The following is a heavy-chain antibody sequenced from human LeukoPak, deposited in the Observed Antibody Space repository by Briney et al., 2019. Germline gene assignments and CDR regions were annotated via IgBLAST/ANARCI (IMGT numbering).Heavy chain of an antibody. D-gene: IGHD2-8*02. J-gene: IGHJ4*02. Sequence: SETLSLTCAVSGDSISSSNWWSWVRQPPGKGLDWIGEISHAGSTKYNPSLKNRVTISKDNSKNQFSLKLNSVTAADTAVYYCTRSGGWWSHDYWGQGALVTVSS. CDR2: ISHAGST. CDR3: TRSGGWWSHDY. CDR1: GDSISSSNW. V-gene: IGHV4-4*02.